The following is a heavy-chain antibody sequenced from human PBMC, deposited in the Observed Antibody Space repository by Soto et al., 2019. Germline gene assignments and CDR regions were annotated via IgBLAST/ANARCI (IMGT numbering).Heavy chain of an antibody. D-gene: IGHD3-3*01. J-gene: IGHJ4*02. V-gene: IGHV1-18*01. CDR1: GYTFTSYG. CDR2: ISAYNGST. CDR3: ARAGANYDFWSGYYGFDY. Sequence: ASVKVSCKASGYTFTSYGISWVRQAPGQGLEWMGWISAYNGSTSYAQKFQGRVTMTRDTSTSTVYMELSSLRSDDTAVYYCARAGANYDFWSGYYGFDYWGQGTLVTVSS.